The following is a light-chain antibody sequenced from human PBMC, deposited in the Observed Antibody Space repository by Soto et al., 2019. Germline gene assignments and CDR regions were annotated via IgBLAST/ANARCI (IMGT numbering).Light chain of an antibody. CDR2: KAS. CDR3: QHYDGFPWT. V-gene: IGKV1-5*03. CDR1: QNISNW. Sequence: DTQMTQSPSTLSASIGDRVTITCRASQNISNWLAWYQQKPGKAPKLLIYKASSLEGGVPSRFSGSASGTEFTHTISSLQPDDFATYYCQHYDGFPWTFGQGTKVEIK. J-gene: IGKJ1*01.